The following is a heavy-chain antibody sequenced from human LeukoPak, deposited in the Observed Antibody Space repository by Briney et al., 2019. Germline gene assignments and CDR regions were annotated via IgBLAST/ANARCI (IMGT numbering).Heavy chain of an antibody. Sequence: GGSLRLSCAASGFTFSSYSMNWARQAPGKGLEWVSSISSSSSYIYYADSVKGRFTISRDNAKNSLYLQMNSLRAEDTAVYYCARVGYCSGGSCPFYYWGQGTLVTVSS. CDR2: ISSSSSYI. D-gene: IGHD2-15*01. CDR1: GFTFSSYS. J-gene: IGHJ4*02. V-gene: IGHV3-21*01. CDR3: ARVGYCSGGSCPFYY.